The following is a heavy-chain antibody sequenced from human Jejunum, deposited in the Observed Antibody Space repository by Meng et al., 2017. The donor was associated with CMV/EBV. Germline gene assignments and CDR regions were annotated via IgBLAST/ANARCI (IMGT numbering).Heavy chain of an antibody. CDR2: IRSTADGGPT. V-gene: IGHV3-15*01. J-gene: IGHJ4*02. CDR3: TTRIRTTNDF. CDR1: GFTFIDVW. Sequence: ASGFTFIDVWMNWVRQAPGKGLEWVGRIRSTADGGPTDYIAPVKGRFIISRDDSKNMVFLQMNSLKSDDTAVYYCTTRIRTTNDFWGQGTLVTVSS. D-gene: IGHD1-14*01.